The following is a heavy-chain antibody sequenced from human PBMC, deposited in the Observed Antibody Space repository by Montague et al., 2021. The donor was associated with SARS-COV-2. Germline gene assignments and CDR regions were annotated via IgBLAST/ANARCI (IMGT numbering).Heavy chain of an antibody. V-gene: IGHV4-59*01. Sequence: SETLSLTCTVSGGSISSYNWSWIRQRPGKGLEWIGYIYYSGSTNYNPSLKSRVTISVDTSKNQFSLKLSSVTAADTAVYYCARVGAYGDYPTPPAFDYWGQGTLVTVSS. CDR3: ARVGAYGDYPTPPAFDY. CDR2: IYYSGST. CDR1: GGSISSYN. D-gene: IGHD4-17*01. J-gene: IGHJ4*02.